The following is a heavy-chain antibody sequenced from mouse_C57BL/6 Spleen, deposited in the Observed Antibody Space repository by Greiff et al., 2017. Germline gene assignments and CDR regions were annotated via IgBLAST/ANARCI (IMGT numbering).Heavy chain of an antibody. D-gene: IGHD1-1*01. CDR2: IYPGNGDT. V-gene: IGHV1-80*01. Sequence: VQRVESGAELVKPGASVKISCKASGYAFSSYWMHWVKQRPGKGLEWIGQIYPGNGDTNYNGKFKGKATLAADKSSSTASMQRRSLTSEDSAVYFCARGTTVANWFAYWSQGTLVTVSA. CDR3: ARGTTVANWFAY. CDR1: GYAFSSYW. J-gene: IGHJ3*01.